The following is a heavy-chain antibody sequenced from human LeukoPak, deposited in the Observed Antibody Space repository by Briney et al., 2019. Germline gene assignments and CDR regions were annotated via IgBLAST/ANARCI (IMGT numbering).Heavy chain of an antibody. Sequence: GGSLRPSCAASGFTFSSYAMHWVRQAPGKGLEWVAVISYDGSNKYYADSVKGRFTISRDNSKNTLYLQMNSLRAEDTAVYYCARDPYMTTVTYYFDYWGQGTLVTVSS. CDR3: ARDPYMTTVTYYFDY. CDR2: ISYDGSNK. D-gene: IGHD4-17*01. J-gene: IGHJ4*02. V-gene: IGHV3-30*04. CDR1: GFTFSSYA.